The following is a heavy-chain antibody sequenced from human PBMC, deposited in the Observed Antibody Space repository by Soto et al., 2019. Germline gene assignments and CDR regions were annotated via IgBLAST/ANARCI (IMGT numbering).Heavy chain of an antibody. D-gene: IGHD6-13*01. CDR1: GFTFSSYG. CDR3: ARDLAAAGTRTVPGY. J-gene: IGHJ4*02. Sequence: QVQLVESGGGVVQPGRSLRLSCAASGFTFSSYGMHWVRQAPGKGLEWVAVIWYDGSNKYYADSVKGRFTISRDNSKNTLYLQMNSLRAEDTAVYYCARDLAAAGTRTVPGYWGQGTLVTVSS. CDR2: IWYDGSNK. V-gene: IGHV3-33*01.